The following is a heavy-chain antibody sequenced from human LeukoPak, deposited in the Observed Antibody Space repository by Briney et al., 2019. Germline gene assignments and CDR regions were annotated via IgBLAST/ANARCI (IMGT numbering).Heavy chain of an antibody. Sequence: PSETLSLTCTVSGASISSGSYYWSWIRQHPGKCLEWIGYIYSSGTTYYNPSLKSRVTISVDTSKSQFSLKLTSVTAADTAVYFCARDRTGYFFDDWGQGTLVTVSS. J-gene: IGHJ4*02. CDR1: GASISSGSYY. CDR3: ARDRTGYFFDD. CDR2: IYSSGTT. V-gene: IGHV4-31*03.